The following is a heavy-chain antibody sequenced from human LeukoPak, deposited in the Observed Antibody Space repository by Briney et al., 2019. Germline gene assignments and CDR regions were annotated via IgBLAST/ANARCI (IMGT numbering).Heavy chain of an antibody. CDR2: MSYDGFNK. CDR3: AKTKGYSYGYYFDY. V-gene: IGHV3-30*18. CDR1: GFTFGSYA. D-gene: IGHD5-18*01. J-gene: IGHJ4*02. Sequence: GRSLRLSCAASGFTFGSYAMHWVRQSLGKGLEWVAVMSYDGFNKYYADSVKGRFTISRDNSKNTLYLQMNSLRAEDTAVYYCAKTKGYSYGYYFDYWGQGTLVTVSS.